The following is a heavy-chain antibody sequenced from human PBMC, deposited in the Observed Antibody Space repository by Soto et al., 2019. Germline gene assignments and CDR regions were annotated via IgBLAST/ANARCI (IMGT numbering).Heavy chain of an antibody. Sequence: QVQLVESGGGVVQPGKSLRLSCAASGFTFSSYAVHWVRQAPGKGLEWVALISYDGNNRYSADSVRGRFTISRDNSKNTLYLQMNSLRAEDTAAYYCARDLRTTVTTRGVWYFDLWGRGTLVTVSS. CDR2: ISYDGNNR. CDR3: ARDLRTTVTTRGVWYFDL. J-gene: IGHJ2*01. V-gene: IGHV3-30-3*01. D-gene: IGHD4-17*01. CDR1: GFTFSSYA.